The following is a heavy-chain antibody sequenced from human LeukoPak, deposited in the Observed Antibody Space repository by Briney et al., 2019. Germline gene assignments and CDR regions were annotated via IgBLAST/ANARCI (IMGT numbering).Heavy chain of an antibody. Sequence: PGGSLRLSCAASGFTFSNYAMNWVRQAPGKGLEWVSSLSASGGSTYYADSVKGRFTISRDNSKNTLYLQMNSLRAEDTAVYYCAKELVPEVRIVVREYYFDYWGQGTLVTVSS. V-gene: IGHV3-23*01. CDR3: AKELVPEVRIVVREYYFDY. D-gene: IGHD3-22*01. CDR2: LSASGGST. J-gene: IGHJ4*02. CDR1: GFTFSNYA.